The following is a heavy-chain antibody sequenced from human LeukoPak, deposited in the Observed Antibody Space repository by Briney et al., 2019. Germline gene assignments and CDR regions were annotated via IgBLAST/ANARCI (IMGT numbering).Heavy chain of an antibody. V-gene: IGHV3-7*01. Sequence: PGGSLRLSCAASGFTFTNFWMSWVRQAPGKGLEWVANIMEDGTKTNYVDSVKGRFAISRDNAKTSLYLHMNSLRAEDTAVYYCAKDIVGGGNDYWGRGTLVTVSS. J-gene: IGHJ4*02. CDR1: GFTFTNFW. D-gene: IGHD2-15*01. CDR3: AKDIVGGGNDY. CDR2: IMEDGTKT.